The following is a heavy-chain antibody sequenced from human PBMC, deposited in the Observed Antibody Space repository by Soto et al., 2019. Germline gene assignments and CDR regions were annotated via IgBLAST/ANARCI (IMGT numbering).Heavy chain of an antibody. CDR1: GFTFSSYA. Sequence: QVQLVESGGGVVQPGRSLRLSCAASGFTFSSYAMHWVRQAPGKGLEWVAVISYDGSNKYYADSVKGRFTISRDNSKNTLYLQMNSLRAEDTAVYYCAREAPDYNLSPGMDVWGQGTTGTVSS. D-gene: IGHD4-4*01. CDR2: ISYDGSNK. CDR3: AREAPDYNLSPGMDV. J-gene: IGHJ6*02. V-gene: IGHV3-30-3*01.